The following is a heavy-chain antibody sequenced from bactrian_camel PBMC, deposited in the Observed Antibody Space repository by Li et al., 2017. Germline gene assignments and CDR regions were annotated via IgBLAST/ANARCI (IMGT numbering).Heavy chain of an antibody. CDR1: GFTFSSYY. V-gene: IGHV3-2*01. CDR3: AAELGWCTAFTWEIAV. Sequence: HVQLVESGGGSVQAGGSLRLSCAASGFTFSSYYMNWVRQAPGKGLEWVSSIYSDSSNTYYADSVNGRFTISKDSTDSTLYLQMNSLRPEDSAVYTCAAELGWCTAFTWEIAVRGQGTQVTVS. J-gene: IGHJ4*01. CDR2: IYSDSSNT. D-gene: IGHD5*01.